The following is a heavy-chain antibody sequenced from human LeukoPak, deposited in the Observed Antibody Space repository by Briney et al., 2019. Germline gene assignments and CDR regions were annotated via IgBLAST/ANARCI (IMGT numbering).Heavy chain of an antibody. CDR1: GLTFSSHA. CDR2: ISHDGSDK. V-gene: IGHV3-30-3*01. D-gene: IGHD5-18*01. J-gene: IGHJ4*02. CDR3: AGRVTGYSSGYVY. Sequence: GGSLRLSCAASGLTFSSHAMHWVRQAPGKGLEWVAVISHDGSDKHYTDSVKGRFTISRDNSENTVNLQMNNLRAEDTALYYCAGRVTGYSSGYVYWGQGTLVTVSS.